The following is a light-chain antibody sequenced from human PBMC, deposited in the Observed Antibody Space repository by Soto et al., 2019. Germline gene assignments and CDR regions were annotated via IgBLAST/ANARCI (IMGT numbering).Light chain of an antibody. Sequence: EIVMTQSPATLSVSPGERATLSCRASQNINNNLAWYQQKPGQVPRLLIYHASTGPTGIPARFSGSGSGTELTFAISSVQSEDFAVYYCQQYNDWPLTFGGGTKVEIK. CDR2: HAS. CDR1: QNINNN. CDR3: QQYNDWPLT. V-gene: IGKV3-15*01. J-gene: IGKJ4*01.